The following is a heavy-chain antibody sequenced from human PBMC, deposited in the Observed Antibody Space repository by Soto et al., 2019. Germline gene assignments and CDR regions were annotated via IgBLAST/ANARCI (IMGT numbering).Heavy chain of an antibody. CDR3: XXXXXCGGDGYYFDY. V-gene: IGHV1-69*01. D-gene: IGHD2-21*02. CDR1: GGTFSSDA. J-gene: IGHJ4*02. Sequence: QVQLVQSGAEVKKPGSSVKVSCKSSGGTFSSDAISCVRQAPGQGLEWMGGIIPIFGTANYAQKFQGRVTITADESTSTAYMELSSLRSEDTAVXXCXXXXXCGGDGYYFDYWGQGTTVTXSS. CDR2: IIPIFGTA.